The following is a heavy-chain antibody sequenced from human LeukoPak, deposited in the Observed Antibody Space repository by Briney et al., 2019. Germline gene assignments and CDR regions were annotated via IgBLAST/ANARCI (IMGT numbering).Heavy chain of an antibody. CDR2: IIPIFGTA. CDR1: GGTFSSYA. Sequence: SVTVSCKASGGTFSSYAISWVRQAPGQGLEWMGGIIPIFGTANYAQKFQGRVTITADESTSTAYMELSSLRSEDTAVYYCANGDILTGYAYYYYGMDVWGQGTTVTVSS. V-gene: IGHV1-69*13. J-gene: IGHJ6*02. CDR3: ANGDILTGYAYYYYGMDV. D-gene: IGHD3-9*01.